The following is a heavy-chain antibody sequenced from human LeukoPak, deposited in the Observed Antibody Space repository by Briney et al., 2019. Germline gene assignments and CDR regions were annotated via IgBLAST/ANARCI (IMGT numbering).Heavy chain of an antibody. CDR1: GYSISSGYY. CDR2: IYHSGST. J-gene: IGHJ4*02. Sequence: SETLSLTCAVSGYSISSGYYWGWIRQPPGKGLEWIGSIYHSGSTYYNPSLKSRVTMSVDTSKNQFSLKLSSVTAADTAVYYCARGLTWLVDYWGQGTLVTVSS. D-gene: IGHD6-19*01. V-gene: IGHV4-38-2*01. CDR3: ARGLTWLVDY.